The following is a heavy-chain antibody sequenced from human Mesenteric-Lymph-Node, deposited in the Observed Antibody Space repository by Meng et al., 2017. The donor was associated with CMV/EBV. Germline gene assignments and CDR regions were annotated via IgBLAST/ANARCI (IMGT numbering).Heavy chain of an antibody. J-gene: IGHJ4*02. V-gene: IGHV4-31*02. CDR3: ARCSGSYYADFDY. CDR2: IYYSGST. Sequence: VSGGSISSGGYYWSWIRQHPGKGLEWIGYIYYSGSTYYNPSLKSRVTISVDTSKNQFSLKLSSVTAADTAVYYCARCSGSYYADFDYWGQGTLVTVSS. CDR1: GGSISSGGYY. D-gene: IGHD1-26*01.